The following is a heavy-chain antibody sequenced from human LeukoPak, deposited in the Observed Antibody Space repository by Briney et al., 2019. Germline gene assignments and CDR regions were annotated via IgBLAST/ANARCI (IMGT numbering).Heavy chain of an antibody. V-gene: IGHV3-64D*06. CDR3: AKDRYSSGWYVSDH. Sequence: GGSLRLSCSASGFTFSTYTMHWVRQAPGKGLEYVAAITANGLRTFYRDSVSGRFSISRDNSKNTLYLQMSSLRPEDTAIYYCAKDRYSSGWYVSDHWGQGALVTVSS. CDR2: ITANGLRT. D-gene: IGHD6-19*01. CDR1: GFTFSTYT. J-gene: IGHJ4*02.